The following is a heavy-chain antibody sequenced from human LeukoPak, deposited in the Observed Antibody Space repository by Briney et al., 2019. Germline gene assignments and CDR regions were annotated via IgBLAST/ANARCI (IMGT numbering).Heavy chain of an antibody. J-gene: IGHJ4*02. CDR1: GFTFSSYA. V-gene: IGHV3-30*04. D-gene: IGHD6-19*01. CDR2: ISDDGSDE. Sequence: GGSLRLSWAASGFTFSSYAMHWVRQAPGKGLEWVALISDDGSDEYYADSVKGRFTISRDNSKNMLYLQMNSLRDEDTAVYYCARDLSTSGWYLDYWGQGTLVTVSS. CDR3: ARDLSTSGWYLDY.